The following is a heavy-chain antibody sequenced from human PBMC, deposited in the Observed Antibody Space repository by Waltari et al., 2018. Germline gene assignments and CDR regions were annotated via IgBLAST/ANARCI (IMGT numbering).Heavy chain of an antibody. D-gene: IGHD2-2*02. V-gene: IGHV3-30*02. Sequence: QVNLVESGGGVVKPGGSLRRSCATPGFTFSKFGMHWVRQAPGKGLEWVALIWVDGSDKFYADSVRGRFTISRDNSARTLYLDMDSLRLDDTAMYYCAKDAFGNTYLDFWGQGTLVTVSS. CDR2: IWVDGSDK. J-gene: IGHJ4*02. CDR3: AKDAFGNTYLDF. CDR1: GFTFSKFG.